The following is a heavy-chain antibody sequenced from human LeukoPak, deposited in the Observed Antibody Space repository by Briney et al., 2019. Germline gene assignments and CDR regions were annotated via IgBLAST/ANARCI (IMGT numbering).Heavy chain of an antibody. Sequence: ASVKVSCKASGYTFTSYAMNWVRQAPGQGLEWMGWINTNTGNPTYAQGFTGRFVFSLDTSVSTAYLQISSLKAEDTAVYYCAGIRFWGADKNLFDPWGEGTLVTVSS. CDR1: GYTFTSYA. J-gene: IGHJ5*02. D-gene: IGHD3-16*01. V-gene: IGHV7-4-1*02. CDR3: AGIRFWGADKNLFDP. CDR2: INTNTGNP.